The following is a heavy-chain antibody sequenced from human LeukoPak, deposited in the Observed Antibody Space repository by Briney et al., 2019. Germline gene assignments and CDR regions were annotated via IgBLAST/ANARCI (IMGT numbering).Heavy chain of an antibody. CDR1: GYSFTSYW. D-gene: IGHD6-13*01. J-gene: IGHJ4*02. Sequence: HGESLNISCKGSGYSFTSYWIAWVRQMPGKGLEWMGIIYPGDSETRYSPSFQGQVTISADKSISTAYLQWSSLKASDTAMYYCARRIAVSATFDYWGQGTLVTVSS. V-gene: IGHV5-51*01. CDR3: ARRIAVSATFDY. CDR2: IYPGDSET.